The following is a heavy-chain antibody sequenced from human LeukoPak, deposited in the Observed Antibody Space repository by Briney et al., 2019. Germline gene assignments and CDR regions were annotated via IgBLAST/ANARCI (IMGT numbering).Heavy chain of an antibody. CDR1: GFTFSSYG. Sequence: PGESLRLSCAASGFTFSSYGMHWVRQAPGKGLEWVANIKGDESERYYVDSVKGRFTISRDNAKNSLYLQMNSLRAEDTAVYYCARASEYYNDNSGYPQYFQNWGLGTLVTVSA. CDR3: ARASEYYNDNSGYPQYFQN. CDR2: IKGDESER. D-gene: IGHD3-22*01. J-gene: IGHJ1*01. V-gene: IGHV3-7*01.